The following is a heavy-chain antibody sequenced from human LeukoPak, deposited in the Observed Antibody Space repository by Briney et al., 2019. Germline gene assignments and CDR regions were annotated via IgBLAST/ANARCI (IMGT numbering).Heavy chain of an antibody. Sequence: PSQTLSLTCTVSGGSISSGGYYWSWIRQHPGQGLEWIGYIYYSGSTYYNPSLKSRVTISVDTSKNQFSLKLSSVTAADTAVYYCARDPIAADAFDIWGQGTMVTVSS. CDR1: GGSISSGGYY. CDR2: IYYSGST. V-gene: IGHV4-31*03. CDR3: ARDPIAADAFDI. J-gene: IGHJ3*02. D-gene: IGHD6-25*01.